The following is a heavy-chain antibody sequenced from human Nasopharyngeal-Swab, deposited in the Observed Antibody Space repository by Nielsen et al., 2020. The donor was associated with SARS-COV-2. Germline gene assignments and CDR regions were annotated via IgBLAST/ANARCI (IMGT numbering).Heavy chain of an antibody. D-gene: IGHD3-16*01. V-gene: IGHV3-74*01. CDR1: GFTFSTYW. J-gene: IGHJ2*01. CDR2: IKGDGSIT. Sequence: GGSLRLSCAASGFTFSTYWTHWVRQAPGKGLLWVSRIKGDGSITTYADSVKGRFTISRDNAKNTMFLQMNSLRAEDAAVYYCARGGWYFDFWGRGTLVTVSS. CDR3: ARGGWYFDF.